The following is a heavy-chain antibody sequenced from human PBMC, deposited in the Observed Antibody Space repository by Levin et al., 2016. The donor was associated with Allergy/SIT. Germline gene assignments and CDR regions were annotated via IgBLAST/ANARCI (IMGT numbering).Heavy chain of an antibody. V-gene: IGHV3-30*18. D-gene: IGHD2-15*01. CDR2: ISYDGSNK. Sequence: LSLTCAASGFTFSNYGMHWVRQAPGKGLEWVAVISYDGSNKYYADSVKGRFTISRDNSKNTLYLQMNSLRAEDTAVYYCAKDRGYCSGGSCLYFDYWGQGTLVTVSS. CDR3: AKDRGYCSGGSCLYFDY. J-gene: IGHJ4*02. CDR1: GFTFSNYG.